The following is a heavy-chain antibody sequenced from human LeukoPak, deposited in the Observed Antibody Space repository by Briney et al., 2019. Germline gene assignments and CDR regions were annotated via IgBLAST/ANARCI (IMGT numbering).Heavy chain of an antibody. CDR2: IKSKADGETT. D-gene: IGHD3-10*01. V-gene: IGHV3-15*01. CDR3: TTDRGLTMIRGVFVS. CDR1: GLTVTPAW. Sequence: GGPLRLLCAASGLTVTPAWMTWVPQAPGKAREWGRRIKSKADGETTDYAAPVKGRFFMSRDDSKATLFLLMNYLETGDTAVYYCTTDRGLTMIRGVFVSWGQGTLVTVSS. J-gene: IGHJ4*02.